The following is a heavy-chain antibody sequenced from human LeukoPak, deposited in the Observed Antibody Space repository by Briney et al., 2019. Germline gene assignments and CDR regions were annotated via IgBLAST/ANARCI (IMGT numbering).Heavy chain of an antibody. Sequence: KPSETLSLTCTVSGGSISSSSYYWGWIRQPPGKGLEWIGSIYYSGSTYYNPSLKSRVTISVDTSKNQFSLKLSSVTAADTAVYYCARDYYGSGSYWVYWGQGTLVTVSS. V-gene: IGHV4-39*07. J-gene: IGHJ4*02. CDR1: GGSISSSSYY. D-gene: IGHD3-10*01. CDR2: IYYSGST. CDR3: ARDYYGSGSYWVY.